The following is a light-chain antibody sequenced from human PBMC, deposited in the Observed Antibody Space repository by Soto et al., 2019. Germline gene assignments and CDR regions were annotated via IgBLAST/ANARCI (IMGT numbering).Light chain of an antibody. CDR2: GAS. Sequence: EIVSTQSPATLSLSPGERATLSCRASQSVSSSLAWYQQKPGQAPRLLIYGASNGAAGIPARFSGTGSGTDFTLTISSLEPDDFAVYYCQQRYNWPLTFGGGTKVEIK. CDR3: QQRYNWPLT. V-gene: IGKV3-11*01. CDR1: QSVSSS. J-gene: IGKJ4*01.